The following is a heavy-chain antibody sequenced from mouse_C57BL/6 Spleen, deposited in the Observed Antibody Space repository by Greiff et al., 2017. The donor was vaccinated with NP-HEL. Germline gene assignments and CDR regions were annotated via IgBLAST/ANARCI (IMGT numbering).Heavy chain of an antibody. CDR1: GYTFTDYY. D-gene: IGHD2-1*01. J-gene: IGHJ3*01. CDR2: INPNNGGT. CDR3: ARWEGGNWFAY. V-gene: IGHV1-26*01. Sequence: EVQLQQSGPELVKPGASVKISCKASGYTFTDYYMNWVKQSHGKSLEWIGDINPNNGGTSYNQKFKGKATLTVDKSSSTAYMELRSLTSEDSAVYYCARWEGGNWFAYWGQGTLVTVSA.